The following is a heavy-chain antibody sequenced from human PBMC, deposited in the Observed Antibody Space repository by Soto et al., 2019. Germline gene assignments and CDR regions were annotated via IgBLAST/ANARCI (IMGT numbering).Heavy chain of an antibody. CDR3: ARGAPGLAAAGTFDY. CDR1: GGSISSYY. CDR2: IYYSGST. J-gene: IGHJ4*02. D-gene: IGHD6-13*01. V-gene: IGHV4-59*01. Sequence: SETLSLTCTVSGGSISSYYWSWIRQPPGKGLEWIGYIYYSGSTNYNPSLKSRVTISVDTSKNQFSLKLSSVTAADTAVYCCARGAPGLAAAGTFDYWGQGTLVTVSS.